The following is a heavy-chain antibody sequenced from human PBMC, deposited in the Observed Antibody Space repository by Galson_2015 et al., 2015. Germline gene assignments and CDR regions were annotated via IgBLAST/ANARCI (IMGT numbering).Heavy chain of an antibody. D-gene: IGHD5-12*01. CDR2: INPAAGST. CDR3: ARGPSSSGYLGYILFYY. J-gene: IGHJ4*02. Sequence: SVKVSCKASGYTFTNYYIHWVRQDPGHGLEWMGIINPAAGSTRYAQKFQGRVTMTSDTPTSTVHMDLSSLRSDDTAVYFCARGPSSSGYLGYILFYYWGQGSLVTVSS. V-gene: IGHV1-46*01. CDR1: GYTFTNYY.